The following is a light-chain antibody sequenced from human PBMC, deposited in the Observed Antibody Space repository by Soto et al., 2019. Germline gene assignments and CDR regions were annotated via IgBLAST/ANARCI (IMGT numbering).Light chain of an antibody. J-gene: IGKJ4*01. CDR3: HQYYRSPLS. CDR1: ESVLARSNDKNL. Sequence: DIVMTQSPDSLAMSLGERATINCKSSESVLARSNDKNLFAWYQQKPGQPPELLIYGASNREPGVPDRFRGRGSGTDFTLTISRLQAEYVVLYSCHQYYRSPLSFGGGTNVEIK. V-gene: IGKV4-1*01. CDR2: GAS.